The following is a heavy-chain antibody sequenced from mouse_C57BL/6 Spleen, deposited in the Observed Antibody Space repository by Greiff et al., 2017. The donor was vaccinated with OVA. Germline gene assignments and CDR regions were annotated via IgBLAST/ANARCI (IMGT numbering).Heavy chain of an antibody. CDR1: GYTFTSYW. D-gene: IGHD1-3*01. Sequence: VQLQQPGAELVMPGASVKLSCKASGYTFTSYWMHWVKQRPGQGLEWIGEIDPSDSYTNYNQKFKGKSTLTVDKSSRTAYMQLSSLTSEDSAVYYGARTKYDYAAMDYWGQGTSVTVSS. V-gene: IGHV1-69*01. CDR2: IDPSDSYT. CDR3: ARTKYDYAAMDY. J-gene: IGHJ4*01.